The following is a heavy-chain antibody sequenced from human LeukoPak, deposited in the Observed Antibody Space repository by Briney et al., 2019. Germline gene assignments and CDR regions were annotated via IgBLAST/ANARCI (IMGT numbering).Heavy chain of an antibody. J-gene: IGHJ3*02. CDR3: ARISSRGLGFDI. CDR2: IYYSGST. CDR1: GGSISSGGYY. V-gene: IGHV4-31*03. Sequence: PSETLSLTCTVSGGSISSGGYYWSWIRQLPGNGLEWIGYIYYSGSTYYNPSLKSRVTISMDTSKNQSSLKLSSVTAADTAVYYCARISSRGLGFDIWGQGSMVTVSS. D-gene: IGHD3/OR15-3a*01.